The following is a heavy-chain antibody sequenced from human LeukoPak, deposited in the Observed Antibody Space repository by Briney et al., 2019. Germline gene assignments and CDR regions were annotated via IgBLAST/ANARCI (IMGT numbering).Heavy chain of an antibody. J-gene: IGHJ4*02. CDR1: GYTFTSYY. CDR3: ATLGYCSSTSCYAGDY. CDR2: INPSGGST. D-gene: IGHD2-2*01. V-gene: IGHV1-46*01. Sequence: AAVKVSFKASGYTFTSYYMHWVRQAPGQGLEWMGIINPSGGSTSYAQKFQGRVTMTRDTSTSTVYMELSSLRSEDTAVYYCATLGYCSSTSCYAGDYWGQGTLVTDSS.